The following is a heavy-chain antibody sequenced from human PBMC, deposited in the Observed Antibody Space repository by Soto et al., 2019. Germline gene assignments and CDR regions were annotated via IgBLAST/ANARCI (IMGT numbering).Heavy chain of an antibody. D-gene: IGHD1-20*01. CDR2: IGFDGTNI. CDR1: GFDFKTYG. J-gene: IGHJ1*01. CDR3: VRTACVINNCSYRGVR. V-gene: IGHV3-33*01. Sequence: QGQLVESGGGVVQPGRSLRLSCVASGFDFKTYGMHWVGQAPGKGLEWVAVIGFDGTNIHYSDSVRGRFSISRDNSENTVSLQMNSLRVEDTALYYCVRTACVINNCSYRGVRWGQGTLVTV.